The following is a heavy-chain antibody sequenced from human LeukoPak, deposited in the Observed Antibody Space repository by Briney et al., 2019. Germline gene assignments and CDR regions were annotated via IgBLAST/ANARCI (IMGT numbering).Heavy chain of an antibody. CDR2: TYYRSKWFN. D-gene: IGHD1-1*01. CDR1: GDSVSSNTAT. CDR3: ARQTGTVY. Sequence: SQTLSLTCAISGDSVSSNTATWSWIRQSPSRGLEWLGRTYYRSKWFNDYALSVKSRITINPDTSRNQFSLQLNSVTAADTAVYYSARQTGTVYWGQGTLVTVSS. V-gene: IGHV6-1*01. J-gene: IGHJ4*02.